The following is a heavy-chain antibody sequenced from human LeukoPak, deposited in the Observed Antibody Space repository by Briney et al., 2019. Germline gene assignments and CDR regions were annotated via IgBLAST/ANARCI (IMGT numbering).Heavy chain of an antibody. CDR1: GGSFSGYY. CDR2: ITHSGST. J-gene: IGHJ6*03. Sequence: KSSETLSLTCAVYGGSFSGYYWSWIRQPPGKGLGWIGEITHSGSTNYNPSLKSRVTISVDTSKNQFSLKLSSVTAADTAVYYCARLDIVVVPAAIQFSVYMDVWGKGTTVTVSS. V-gene: IGHV4-34*01. D-gene: IGHD2-2*02. CDR3: ARLDIVVVPAAIQFSVYMDV.